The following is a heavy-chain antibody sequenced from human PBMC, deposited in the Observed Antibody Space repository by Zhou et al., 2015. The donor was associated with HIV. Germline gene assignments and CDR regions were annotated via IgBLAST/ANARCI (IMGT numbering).Heavy chain of an antibody. J-gene: IGHJ5*02. D-gene: IGHD4-11*01. CDR2: IIPVFGTA. Sequence: QVQLVQSGTEVKKPGSSVKVSCRASGGTFSSYSISWVRQAPGQGLEWMGGIIPVFGTANYAQKFQARVTISADEPTSTAYMELGSLISEDTAVYYCARGTYNNYEGWFDPWGQGTLVIVSS. CDR3: ARGTYNNYEGWFDP. CDR1: GGTFSSYS. V-gene: IGHV1-69*01.